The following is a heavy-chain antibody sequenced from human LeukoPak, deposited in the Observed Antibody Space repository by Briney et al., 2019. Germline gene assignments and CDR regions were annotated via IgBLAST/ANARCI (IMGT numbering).Heavy chain of an antibody. J-gene: IGHJ4*02. V-gene: IGHV3-33*08. CDR3: ARDDYGDSFDY. Sequence: PGGSLRLSCAASGFTFSSYAMSWVRQAPGKGLEWVAVIWYDGSNKYYADSVKGRFTISRDNSKNTLYLQMNSLRAEDTAVYYCARDDYGDSFDYWGQGTLVTVSS. CDR2: IWYDGSNK. D-gene: IGHD4-17*01. CDR1: GFTFSSYA.